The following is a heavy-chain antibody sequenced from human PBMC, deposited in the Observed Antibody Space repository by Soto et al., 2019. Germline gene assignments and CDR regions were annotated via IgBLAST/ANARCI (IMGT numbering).Heavy chain of an antibody. CDR1: GFTFSSYG. V-gene: IGHV3-33*01. Sequence: GGSLRLSCAASGFTFSSYGMHWVRQAPGKGLEWVAVIWYDGSNKYYADSVKGRFTISRDNSKNTLYLQMNSLRAEDTAVYYCARDLRPLVVITGNWFDPWGQGTLVTVSS. CDR3: ARDLRPLVVITGNWFDP. CDR2: IWYDGSNK. D-gene: IGHD3-22*01. J-gene: IGHJ5*02.